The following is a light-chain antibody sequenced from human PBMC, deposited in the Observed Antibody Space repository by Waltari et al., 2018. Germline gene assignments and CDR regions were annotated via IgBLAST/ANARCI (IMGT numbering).Light chain of an antibody. V-gene: IGKV2-30*02. CDR2: KVS. CDR3: MQGTHWPWT. CDR1: QSLVHSDGNTY. Sequence: DVVMTQSPLSLPVTIGQPASISCRSSQSLVHSDGNTYLNWFQQRPGQSPRRLIYKVSNRDSGVPDRFSGRGSGTDFTLKISRVEAEDVGVYYCMQGTHWPWTFGQGTKVDIK. J-gene: IGKJ1*01.